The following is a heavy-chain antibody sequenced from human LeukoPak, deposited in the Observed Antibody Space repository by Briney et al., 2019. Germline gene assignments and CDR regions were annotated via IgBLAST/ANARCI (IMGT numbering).Heavy chain of an antibody. CDR3: AKTGNNNEGSFDF. CDR2: ISGSGAAT. Sequence: GGSLRLSCAASGFTFSSFWMGWVHQAPGKGLEWVSAISGSGAATYYADSVKVRFTISRDNSKNTLYLQMNSLRAEDTAIYYCAKTGNNNEGSFDFWGQGTLVTVSS. D-gene: IGHD1/OR15-1a*01. J-gene: IGHJ4*02. CDR1: GFTFSSFW. V-gene: IGHV3-23*01.